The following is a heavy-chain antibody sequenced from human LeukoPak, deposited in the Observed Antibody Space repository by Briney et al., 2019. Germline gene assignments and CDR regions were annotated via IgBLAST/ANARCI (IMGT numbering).Heavy chain of an antibody. CDR1: GGSISSTSYY. CDR3: ARSGLVGADFEY. Sequence: PSQTLSLTCTVSGGSISSTSYYWGWIRQPPGKGLEWIASIYYSGSTYYNPSLKSRLTISVDTSKNQFSLKLTSVTAADTAVYYCARSGLVGADFEYGGQDPWSASPQ. CDR2: IYYSGST. V-gene: IGHV4-39*01. J-gene: IGHJ4*01. D-gene: IGHD1-26*01.